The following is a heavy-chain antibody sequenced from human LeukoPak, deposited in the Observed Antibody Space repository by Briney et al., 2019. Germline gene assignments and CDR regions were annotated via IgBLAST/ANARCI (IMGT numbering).Heavy chain of an antibody. D-gene: IGHD3-9*01. CDR2: ISSSSSYT. V-gene: IGHV3-11*06. CDR1: GFTFREYL. Sequence: GWSLRVSCAASGFTFREYLMSWIRPAPGKGLAWVSCISSSSSYTNYADSVKGRFTIARDNAKNSLYLQMNSLRAEDTAVYYCARGPYDIFTGYYPGDYWGQGTLVTVSS. CDR3: ARGPYDIFTGYYPGDY. J-gene: IGHJ4*02.